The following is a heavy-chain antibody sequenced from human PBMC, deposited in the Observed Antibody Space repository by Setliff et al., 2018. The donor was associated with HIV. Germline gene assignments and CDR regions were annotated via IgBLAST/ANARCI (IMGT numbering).Heavy chain of an antibody. D-gene: IGHD3-9*01. V-gene: IGHV4-59*12. CDR2: IYWTGKT. Sequence: PSETLSLTCTVSDSAMDSYYWSWVRQSPGRGLEHIGYIYWTGKTDYNPSLKSRVTISLDTSGNQFSLKLNSVTGADTAVYYCAKISPRGYSDITTGRLTDPFDVWGPGTMVTVSS. CDR3: AKISPRGYSDITTGRLTDPFDV. J-gene: IGHJ3*01. CDR1: DSAMDSYY.